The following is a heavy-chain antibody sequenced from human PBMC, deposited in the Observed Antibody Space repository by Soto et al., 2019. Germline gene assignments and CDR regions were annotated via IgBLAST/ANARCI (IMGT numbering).Heavy chain of an antibody. J-gene: IGHJ4*02. V-gene: IGHV3-33*01. CDR1: GFTFSSYG. D-gene: IGHD5-12*01. Sequence: QVQLVESGGGVVQPGRSLRLSCAASGFTFSSYGMHWVRQAPGKGLEWVAVIWYDGSNKYYADSVKGRFTISRDNSKNTLYLQLYSLRAEDTAVYYCARIQNSRGDGYNSPFDYWGQGTLVTASS. CDR3: ARIQNSRGDGYNSPFDY. CDR2: IWYDGSNK.